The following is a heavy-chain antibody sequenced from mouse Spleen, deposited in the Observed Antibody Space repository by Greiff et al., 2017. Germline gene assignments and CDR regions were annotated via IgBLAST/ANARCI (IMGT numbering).Heavy chain of an antibody. V-gene: IGHV2-6*01. CDR1: GFSLTSYG. CDR2: LWGGGST. D-gene: IGHD5-1-1*01. J-gene: IGHJ2*01. Sequence: VKLVESGPGLVAPSQSLSITCTVSGFSLTSYGVDWVRQSPGKGLEWLGVLWGGGSTNYNSALKSRLSISKDNSKSQVFLKMNSLQANDTAIYYCARGNTGDYWGQGTTLTVSS. CDR3: ARGNTGDY.